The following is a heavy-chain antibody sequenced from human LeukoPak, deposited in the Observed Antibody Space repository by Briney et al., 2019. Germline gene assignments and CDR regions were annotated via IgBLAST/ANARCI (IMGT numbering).Heavy chain of an antibody. CDR3: AGTHYDSSGYYYDY. V-gene: IGHV3-7*03. Sequence: GGSLRLSCAASGFTLSSYWMSWVRQAPGKGLEWVANIKQDGSEENYVDFVKGRFTISRDNAKNSLYLQMNSLRAEDTAVYYCAGTHYDSSGYYYDYWGQETLVTVSS. CDR1: GFTLSSYW. J-gene: IGHJ4*02. D-gene: IGHD3-22*01. CDR2: IKQDGSEE.